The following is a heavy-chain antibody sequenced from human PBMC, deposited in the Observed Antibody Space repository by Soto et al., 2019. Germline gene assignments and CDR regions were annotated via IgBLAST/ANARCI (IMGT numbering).Heavy chain of an antibody. CDR2: SRNRVNSHTT. V-gene: IGHV3-72*01. Sequence: EVQLVESGGGLVQPGGSLRLSCAASGFTFSNHYMDWVRQAPGKGLEWVARSRNRVNSHTTEYAASVKGRFTISRDESKITLYLQMNRLKIEDTPVYYCTRGLLGVATSYTFHGIDVWGQGTMVTVSS. D-gene: IGHD3-10*01. J-gene: IGHJ6*01. CDR1: GFTFSNHY. CDR3: TRGLLGVATSYTFHGIDV.